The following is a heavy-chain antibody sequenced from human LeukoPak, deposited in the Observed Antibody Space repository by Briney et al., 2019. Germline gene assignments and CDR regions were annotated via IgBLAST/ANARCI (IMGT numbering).Heavy chain of an antibody. V-gene: IGHV1-8*01. CDR3: ARRHGRCSDGSCYYPDY. CDR1: GYTFTSYD. CDR2: MNPNSGNT. Sequence: ASVKVSCKASGYTFTSYDINWVRQATGQGLEWMGWMNPNSGNTGYAQKFQGRVTMTRNSSIATAYMELSSLRSEDTAVYYCARRHGRCSDGSCYYPDYWGQGTLVTVSS. J-gene: IGHJ4*02. D-gene: IGHD2-15*01.